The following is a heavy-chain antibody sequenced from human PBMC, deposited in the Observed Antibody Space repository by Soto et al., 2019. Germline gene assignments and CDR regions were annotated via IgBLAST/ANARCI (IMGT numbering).Heavy chain of an antibody. D-gene: IGHD2-2*01. Sequence: QVQLVQSGAEVKKPGASVKVSCKASGYTFTGHYIHWVRQAPGQGLEWMGWINANRGGTNYAQKFQGWVTMTRDTSISTAYLELSRLTSDDTAVYYCARGGSLVGPQGKDGMDVWGQGTTVTVSS. V-gene: IGHV1-2*04. CDR1: GYTFTGHY. CDR3: ARGGSLVGPQGKDGMDV. J-gene: IGHJ6*02. CDR2: INANRGGT.